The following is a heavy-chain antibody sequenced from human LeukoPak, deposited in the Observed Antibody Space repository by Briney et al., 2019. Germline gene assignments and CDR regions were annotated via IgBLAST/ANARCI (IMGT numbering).Heavy chain of an antibody. CDR1: GGSISSGGYY. Sequence: SQTLSLTCTVSGGSISSGGYYWSWIRQHPGKGLEWIGYIYYSGSTYYNPSLKSRVTISVDTSKNQFSLKLSSVTAADTAVYYCARSIYGDWYYFDYWGQGTPVTVSS. CDR3: ARSIYGDWYYFDY. CDR2: IYYSGST. V-gene: IGHV4-31*03. J-gene: IGHJ4*02. D-gene: IGHD4-17*01.